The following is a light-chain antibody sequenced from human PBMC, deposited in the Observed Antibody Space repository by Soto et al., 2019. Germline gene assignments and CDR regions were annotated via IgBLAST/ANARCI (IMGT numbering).Light chain of an antibody. CDR2: GTS. V-gene: IGKV3-20*01. CDR3: QQHNSFSIT. Sequence: EIVLTQSPGTLSFSPGERSTLSCRSSRSVGSTYLAWYQQKPGQAPRLLIYGTSTRATGIPDRFSGSGSGTEFTLTISSLQSEDFAAYYCQQHNSFSITFGQGTRLEIK. J-gene: IGKJ5*01. CDR1: RSVGSTY.